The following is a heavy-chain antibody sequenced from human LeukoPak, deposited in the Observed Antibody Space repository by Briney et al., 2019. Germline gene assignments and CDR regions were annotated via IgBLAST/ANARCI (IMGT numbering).Heavy chain of an antibody. CDR3: VRQPDSARYGFDF. CDR2: IDGGGGRT. J-gene: IGHJ4*02. V-gene: IGHV3-23*01. D-gene: IGHD1-26*01. CDR1: GFAFSSYA. Sequence: GGSLRLSCTASGFAFSSYAMSWVRQAPGVGLEWVSAIDGGGGRTWHADSVRGRFTISRDNSKNTLFMQMNSLRAEDTAVYYCVRQPDSARYGFDFWGQGTLVTVSS.